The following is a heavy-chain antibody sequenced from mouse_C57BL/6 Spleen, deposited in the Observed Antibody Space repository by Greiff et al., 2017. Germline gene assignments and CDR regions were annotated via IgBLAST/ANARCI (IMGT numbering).Heavy chain of an antibody. D-gene: IGHD2-4*01. Sequence: VQLQQSGPELVKPGASVKMSCKASGYTFTDYNMHWVKQSHGKSLEWIGYINPNNGGTSYNQKFKGKATLTVNKSSSTAYMELRSLTSEDSAVYYCARSLYDYDEDYYAMDYWGQGTSVTVSS. J-gene: IGHJ4*01. V-gene: IGHV1-22*01. CDR2: INPNNGGT. CDR3: ARSLYDYDEDYYAMDY. CDR1: GYTFTDYN.